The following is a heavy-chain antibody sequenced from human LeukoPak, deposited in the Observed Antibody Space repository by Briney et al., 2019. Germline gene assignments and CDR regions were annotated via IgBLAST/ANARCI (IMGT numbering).Heavy chain of an antibody. Sequence: GASVKVSCKASGYTFTGYYMHWVRQAALQGLGLRGWINPNSGCTNWAQKLQGGVTMTRDTSISTASMELSRLRSDDTAVYYSARGRYSLGYCRGGSCCTVDYWGQRTLVTVSS. J-gene: IGHJ4*02. D-gene: IGHD2-15*01. V-gene: IGHV1-2*02. CDR3: ARGRYSLGYCRGGSCCTVDY. CDR2: INPNSGCT. CDR1: GYTFTGYY.